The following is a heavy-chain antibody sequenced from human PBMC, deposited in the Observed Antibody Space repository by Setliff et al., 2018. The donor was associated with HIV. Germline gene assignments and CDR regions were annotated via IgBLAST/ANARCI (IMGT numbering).Heavy chain of an antibody. D-gene: IGHD3-3*01. Sequence: SGPTLVNPTQTLTLTCTFSGFSLTTTGVGVYWIRQPPGKALESLAVIYWTDYKTYSPSLKNRVTIAKDASKNQVLLTMPHRAPLDTATYYCAQMRSTYDFWSGYPYWGQGSLVTVSS. V-gene: IGHV2-5*01. CDR2: IYWTDYK. J-gene: IGHJ4*02. CDR1: GFSLTTTGVG. CDR3: AQMRSTYDFWSGYPY.